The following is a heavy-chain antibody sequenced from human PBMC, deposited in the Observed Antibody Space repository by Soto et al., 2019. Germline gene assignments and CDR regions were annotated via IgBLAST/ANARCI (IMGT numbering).Heavy chain of an antibody. CDR1: GFTFSSYS. Sequence: EVQLVESGGGLVKPGGSLRLSCAASGFTFSSYSMNWVRQAPGKGLEWVSSISPASSYIHYADSVKGRFTFSRDNAKSSLFLQMNSVRAEDTAVYYCARVRTWELLPGFDCWCQGTLVIVSS. CDR3: ARVRTWELLPGFDC. D-gene: IGHD1-26*01. J-gene: IGHJ4*02. CDR2: ISPASSYI. V-gene: IGHV3-21*01.